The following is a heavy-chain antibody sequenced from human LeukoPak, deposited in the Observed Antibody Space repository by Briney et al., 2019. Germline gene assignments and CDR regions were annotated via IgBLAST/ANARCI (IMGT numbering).Heavy chain of an antibody. Sequence: GGSLRLSCAASGFMFSSNWMSWVRLAPGKGLEWVANIKEDGTETYYVDSVKGRFTISRDNAKNSLYLQMNSLRVEDTAVYYCAKDAGPQQLVFFDSWGQGTLVTVSS. CDR3: AKDAGPQQLVFFDS. D-gene: IGHD6-6*01. V-gene: IGHV3-7*03. CDR2: IKEDGTET. CDR1: GFMFSSNW. J-gene: IGHJ4*02.